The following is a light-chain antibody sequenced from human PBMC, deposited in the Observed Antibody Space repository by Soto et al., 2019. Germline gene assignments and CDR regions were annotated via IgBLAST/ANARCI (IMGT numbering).Light chain of an antibody. CDR2: GAS. V-gene: IGKV1-27*01. CDR3: QKYNNDSPGT. CDR1: QDITNF. Sequence: DIQMTQSPSSLSASVGDRVTITCRASQDITNFLAWYQQKPGKVPKLLIYGASILQSGVPSRFSGSGSGTDFTLTISSLQPEDVATYYCQKYNNDSPGTFGQGTKVEIK. J-gene: IGKJ1*01.